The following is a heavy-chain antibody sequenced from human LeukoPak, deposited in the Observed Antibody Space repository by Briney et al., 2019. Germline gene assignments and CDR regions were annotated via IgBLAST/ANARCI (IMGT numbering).Heavy chain of an antibody. CDR1: GYTFTSYY. J-gene: IGHJ5*02. CDR2: INAGNGNT. Sequence: ASVKVSCKASGYTFTSYYMHWVRQAPGQGLEWMGWINAGNGNTKYSQKFQGRVTITRDTSASTAYMELSSLRSEDTAVYYCAKQNPTMVRGVIITNWFDPWGQGTLVTVSS. D-gene: IGHD3-10*01. CDR3: AKQNPTMVRGVIITNWFDP. V-gene: IGHV1-3*01.